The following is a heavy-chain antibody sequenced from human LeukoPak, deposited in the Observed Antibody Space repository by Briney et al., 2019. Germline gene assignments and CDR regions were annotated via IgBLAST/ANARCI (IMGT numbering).Heavy chain of an antibody. CDR1: GFIFTSYP. Sequence: PGGSLRLSCAASGFIFTSYPMHWVRQAPGKGLEWVAVISYDGKVKKYADSVKGRFTISRDDSTNTLSLQMNSLRPEDTAIYYCARDLIRGAPDYFDNWGQGTLVTVSS. V-gene: IGHV3-30*04. CDR3: ARDLIRGAPDYFDN. D-gene: IGHD3-10*01. CDR2: ISYDGKVK. J-gene: IGHJ4*02.